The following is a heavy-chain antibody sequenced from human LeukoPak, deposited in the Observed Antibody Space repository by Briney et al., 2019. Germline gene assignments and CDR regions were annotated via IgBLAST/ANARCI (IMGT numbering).Heavy chain of an antibody. CDR3: ARFPTPLYYFDS. J-gene: IGHJ4*02. CDR1: GGSFSGYY. V-gene: IGHV4-34*11. CDR2: IYSRGVT. Sequence: SETLSLTCAVYGGSFSGYYWSWIRQPPGKGLEWIGYIYSRGVTTYNPSLKSRITISLDTSKNRLSLHLRSVTAADTALYFCARFPTPLYYFDSWGQGTLVTVSS.